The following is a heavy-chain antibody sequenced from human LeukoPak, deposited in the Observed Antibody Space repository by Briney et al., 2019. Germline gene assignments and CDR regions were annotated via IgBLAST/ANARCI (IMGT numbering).Heavy chain of an antibody. CDR2: ISSSGSTI. CDR1: GFTFSSYE. D-gene: IGHD1-26*01. CDR3: VRGCGMVDSGSWFPG. Sequence: GGSLRLSCAASGFTFSSYEMNWVRQAPGKGLEWVSYISSSGSTIYYADSVKGRFTISRDNANNSLYLQMKSLRSDDTAVYYCVRGCGMVDSGSWFPGWGEGTLVTV. V-gene: IGHV3-48*03. J-gene: IGHJ4*02.